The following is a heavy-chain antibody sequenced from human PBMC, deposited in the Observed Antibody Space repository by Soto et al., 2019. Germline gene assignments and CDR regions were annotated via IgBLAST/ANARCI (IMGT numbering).Heavy chain of an antibody. Sequence: PGGSLRLSCAASGFTFSSYWMSWVRQAPWKGLEWVANIKQDGSEKYYVDSVKGRFTISRDNAKNSLYLQMNSLRAEDTAVYYCAREGPSPQERYYFDYSGQGTLVTV. D-gene: IGHD1-1*01. CDR1: GFTFSSYW. CDR2: IKQDGSEK. V-gene: IGHV3-7*05. CDR3: AREGPSPQERYYFDY. J-gene: IGHJ4*02.